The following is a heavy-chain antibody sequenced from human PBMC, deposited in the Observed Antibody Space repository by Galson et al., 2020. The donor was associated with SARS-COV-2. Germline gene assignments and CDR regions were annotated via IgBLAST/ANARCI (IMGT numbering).Heavy chain of an antibody. D-gene: IGHD4-17*01. CDR3: ARGTTVTTLFYYYYYGIDV. CDR1: GGSFSGYY. CDR2: INHSGST. Sequence: SQASETLSLTCAVYGGSFSGYYRSGIRQPPGKGLEWIGEINHSGSTNYNPPLKNRVTKSVDTSKNQFSLKLSSVTTADTAVYYCARGTTVTTLFYYYYYGIDVWGPGTTVTVSS. J-gene: IGHJ6*02. V-gene: IGHV4-34*01.